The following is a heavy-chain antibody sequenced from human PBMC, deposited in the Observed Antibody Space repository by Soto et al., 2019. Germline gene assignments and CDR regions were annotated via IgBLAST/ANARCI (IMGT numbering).Heavy chain of an antibody. J-gene: IGHJ4*02. CDR2: ISGSGGST. CDR3: ARRGSGSYYDY. CDR1: GFTFSRYA. Sequence: EVQLLESGGGLVQPGGSLRLSFAASGFTFSRYAMRWVRQAPVKGLEWVSAISGSGGSTYYADSVKGRFTISSDNSKNTLYLQMNSLRAEDTAVYYCARRGSGSYYDYWGQGTLVTVSS. V-gene: IGHV3-23*01. D-gene: IGHD1-26*01.